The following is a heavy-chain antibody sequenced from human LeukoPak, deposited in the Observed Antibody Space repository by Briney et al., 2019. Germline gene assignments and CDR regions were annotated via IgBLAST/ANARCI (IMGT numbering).Heavy chain of an antibody. J-gene: IGHJ5*02. D-gene: IGHD2-2*01. CDR2: ISSSSSYI. V-gene: IGHV3-21*01. CDR1: GFTFSSYS. CDR3: ARQPSPFEAS. Sequence: GSLRLSCAASGFTFSSYSMNWVRQAPGKGLEWVSSISSSSSYIYYADSVKGRFTISRDNAKNSLYPQMNSLRAEDTAVYYCARQPSPFEASWGQGTLVTVSS.